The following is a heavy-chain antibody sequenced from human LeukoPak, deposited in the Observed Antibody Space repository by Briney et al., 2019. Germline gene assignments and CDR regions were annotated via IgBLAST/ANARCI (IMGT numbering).Heavy chain of an antibody. CDR2: VYYSGST. Sequence: SETLSLTCTVSGGSFEHYFWSWIRQPPGKGLEWIGYVYYSGSTDYSPPLKSRLTISADTSKNQFSLKLSSVTAADTAVYYRASHRRSHGSEYWGQGTLVTVSS. CDR1: GGSFEHYF. CDR3: ASHRRSHGSEY. D-gene: IGHD3-10*01. V-gene: IGHV4-59*01. J-gene: IGHJ4*02.